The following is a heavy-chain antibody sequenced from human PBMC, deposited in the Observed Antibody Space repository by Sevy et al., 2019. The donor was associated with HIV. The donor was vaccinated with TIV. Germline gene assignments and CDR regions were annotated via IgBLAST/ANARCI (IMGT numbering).Heavy chain of an antibody. CDR1: GFTFNNYA. Sequence: GGSLRLSCAASGFTFNNYAMTWVRQAPGKGLEWVSSMSAGGTSIYHADSVKGRFTISRDNSKNTLFLQMDTMRADDTAIYYCAKASGVLPDPERKRWRKNYYFHYYMDVWGKGTTVTV. CDR2: MSAGGTSI. V-gene: IGHV3-23*01. CDR3: AKASGVLPDPERKRWRKNYYFHYYMDV. J-gene: IGHJ6*03. D-gene: IGHD4-17*01.